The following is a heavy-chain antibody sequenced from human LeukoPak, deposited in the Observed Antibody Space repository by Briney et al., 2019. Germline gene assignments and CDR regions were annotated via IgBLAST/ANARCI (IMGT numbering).Heavy chain of an antibody. Sequence: SSVKVSCKASGGTFSSYAISWVRQAPGQGLEWMERIIPILGIANYAQKFQGRVTITADKSTSTAYMELSSLRSEDTAVYYCAREQGDTIFGVVTRGAFDIWGQGTMVTVSS. CDR3: AREQGDTIFGVVTRGAFDI. CDR2: IIPILGIA. J-gene: IGHJ3*02. D-gene: IGHD3-3*01. CDR1: GGTFSSYA. V-gene: IGHV1-69*04.